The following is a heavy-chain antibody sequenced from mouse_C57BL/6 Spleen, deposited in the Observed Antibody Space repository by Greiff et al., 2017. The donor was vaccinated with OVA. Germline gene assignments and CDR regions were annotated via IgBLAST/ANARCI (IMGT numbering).Heavy chain of an antibody. J-gene: IGHJ4*01. D-gene: IGHD1-1*01. CDR2: ISYSGST. CDR1: GYSITSGYD. CDR3: ARRDGSSYYAMDY. V-gene: IGHV3-1*01. Sequence: EVQLQQSGPGMVKPSQSLSLTCTVTGYSITSGYDWHWIRHFPGNKLEWMGYISYSGSTNYNPSLKSRISITHDTSKNHFFLKLNSVTTEDTATYYCARRDGSSYYAMDYWGQGTSVTVSS.